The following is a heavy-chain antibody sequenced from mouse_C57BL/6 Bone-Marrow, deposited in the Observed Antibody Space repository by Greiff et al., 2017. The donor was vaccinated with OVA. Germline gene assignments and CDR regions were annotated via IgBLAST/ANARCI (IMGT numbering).Heavy chain of an antibody. CDR3: ARDYYGSSYYFDY. CDR2: ISSGSSTI. Sequence: EVQRVESGGGLVKPGGSLKLSCAASGFTFSDYRMHWVRQAPEKGLEWVAYISSGSSTIYYADTVKGRFTISRDNAKNTLFLQMTSLRSEDTAMYYCARDYYGSSYYFDYWGQGTTLTVSS. D-gene: IGHD1-1*01. V-gene: IGHV5-17*01. CDR1: GFTFSDYR. J-gene: IGHJ2*01.